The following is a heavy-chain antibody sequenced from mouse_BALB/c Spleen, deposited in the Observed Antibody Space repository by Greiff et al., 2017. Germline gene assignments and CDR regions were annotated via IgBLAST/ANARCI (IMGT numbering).Heavy chain of an antibody. D-gene: IGHD1-1*01. J-gene: IGHJ2*01. Sequence: EVKLMESGGGLVQPGGSRKLSCAASGFTFTSFGMHWVRQAPEKGLEWVAYISSGSSTIYYADTVKGRFTISRDNPKNTLFLQMTSLRSEDTAMYYCARCYYYGNSYFDYWGQGTTLTVSS. CDR2: ISSGSSTI. CDR3: ARCYYYGNSYFDY. V-gene: IGHV5-17*02. CDR1: GFTFTSFG.